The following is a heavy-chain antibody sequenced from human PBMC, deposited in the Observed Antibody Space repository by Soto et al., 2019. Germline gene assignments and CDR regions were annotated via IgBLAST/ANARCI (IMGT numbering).Heavy chain of an antibody. J-gene: IGHJ4*02. D-gene: IGHD3-22*01. V-gene: IGHV5-51*01. CDR2: IYPGDSDT. CDR3: ARSSYYYDSSGYYPAAGIDY. Sequence: PGESLKISCKGSGYSFTSYWIGWVRQMPGKGLEWMGIIYPGDSDTRYSPSFQGQVTISADKSISTAYLQWSSLKASDTAMYYCARSSYYYDSSGYYPAAGIDYWGQGTLVTVSS. CDR1: GYSFTSYW.